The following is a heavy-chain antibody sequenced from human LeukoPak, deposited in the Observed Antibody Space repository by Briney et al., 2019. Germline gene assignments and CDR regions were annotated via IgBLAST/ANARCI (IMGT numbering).Heavy chain of an antibody. V-gene: IGHV1-24*01. CDR2: FDPEDGET. CDR1: GYTFTGYY. J-gene: IGHJ4*02. CDR3: ATAAKRLWWWLGY. Sequence: ASVKVSCKASGYTFTGYYMHWVRQAPGKGLEWMGGFDPEDGETIYAQKFQGRVTMTEDTSTDTAYMELSSLRSEDTAVYYCATAAKRLWWWLGYWGQGTLVTVSS. D-gene: IGHD2-21*01.